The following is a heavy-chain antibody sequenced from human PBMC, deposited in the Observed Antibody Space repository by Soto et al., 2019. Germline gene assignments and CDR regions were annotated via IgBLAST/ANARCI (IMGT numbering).Heavy chain of an antibody. Sequence: PSETLSLTCAVYGGSFSGYYWSWIRQPPGKGLEWIGEINHSGSTNYNPSLKSRVTISVDTSKNQFSLKLSSVTAADTAVYYCARYSSHSPPRWFDPWGQGILVTVSS. CDR1: GGSFSGYY. CDR2: INHSGST. D-gene: IGHD6-13*01. V-gene: IGHV4-34*01. CDR3: ARYSSHSPPRWFDP. J-gene: IGHJ5*02.